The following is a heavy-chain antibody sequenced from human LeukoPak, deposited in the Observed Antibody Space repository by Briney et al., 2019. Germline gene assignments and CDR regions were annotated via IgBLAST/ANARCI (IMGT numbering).Heavy chain of an antibody. Sequence: GGSLRLSCAASGFTFSSYAISWVRQAPGKGLEWVSAISGSGGSTYYADSVKGRFTISRDNSKNTLYLQMNSLRAEDTAVYYCAKGYTMIVVVIPYYFDYWGQGTLVTVSS. CDR2: ISGSGGST. CDR1: GFTFSSYA. CDR3: AKGYTMIVVVIPYYFDY. J-gene: IGHJ4*02. V-gene: IGHV3-23*01. D-gene: IGHD3-22*01.